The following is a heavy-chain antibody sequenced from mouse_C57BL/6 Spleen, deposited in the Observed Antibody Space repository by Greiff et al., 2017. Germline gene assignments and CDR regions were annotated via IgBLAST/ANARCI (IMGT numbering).Heavy chain of an antibody. CDR1: GYTFTSYW. D-gene: IGHD1-1*01. CDR2: IYPSDSET. CDR3: TLTPPVSFWFAY. J-gene: IGHJ3*01. V-gene: IGHV1-61*01. Sequence: QVQLQQPGAELVRPGSSVKLSCKASGYTFTSYWMDWVKQRPGQGLEWIGNIYPSDSETHYNQKFKDKATLTVDKSSRTAYMQLSSLTSEDSAVYYCTLTPPVSFWFAYWGQGTLVTVSA.